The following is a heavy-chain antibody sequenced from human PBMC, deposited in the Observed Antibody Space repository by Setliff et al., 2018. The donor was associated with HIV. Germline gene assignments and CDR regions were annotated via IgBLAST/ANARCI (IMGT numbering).Heavy chain of an antibody. CDR1: GYSFTKFW. CDR3: ARQPTDTSGYNNWFDS. V-gene: IGHV5-51*01. D-gene: IGHD3-3*01. CDR2: IYPGDSDT. Sequence: PGESLKISCQASGYSFTKFWIGWVRQMPGKGLEWMGIIYPGDSDTRYSPSFEGQVTMSADKSINTAYLQWNSLKASDTAMYYCARQPTDTSGYNNWFDSWGQGTLVTVS. J-gene: IGHJ5*01.